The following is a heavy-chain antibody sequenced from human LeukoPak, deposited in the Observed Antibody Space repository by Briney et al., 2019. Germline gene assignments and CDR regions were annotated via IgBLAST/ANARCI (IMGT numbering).Heavy chain of an antibody. J-gene: IGHJ4*02. D-gene: IGHD3-10*01. Sequence: PGGSLRLSCAASGFTFSSYAMYWVCQAPGKGLVWVSRISSDGSSTIYADSVKGRFTISRDIAKNTLYLQMNSLRAEDTAVYYCAKEPSWWFGELFRYYFDYWGQGTLVTVSS. CDR3: AKEPSWWFGELFRYYFDY. CDR2: ISSDGSST. V-gene: IGHV3-74*01. CDR1: GFTFSSYA.